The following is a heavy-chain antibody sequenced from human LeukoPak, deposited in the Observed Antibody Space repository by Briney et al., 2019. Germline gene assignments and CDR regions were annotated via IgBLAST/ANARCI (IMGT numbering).Heavy chain of an antibody. Sequence: GGSLRLSCAASGFTFSSYAMSWIRQAPGKGLEWISYISSSGSTIYYADSVKGRFTISRDNAKNSLYLQMNSLRAEDTAVYYCARRSAAGSLDYWGQGTLVTVSS. CDR1: GFTFSSYA. J-gene: IGHJ4*02. CDR3: ARRSAAGSLDY. V-gene: IGHV3-11*01. D-gene: IGHD6-13*01. CDR2: ISSSGSTI.